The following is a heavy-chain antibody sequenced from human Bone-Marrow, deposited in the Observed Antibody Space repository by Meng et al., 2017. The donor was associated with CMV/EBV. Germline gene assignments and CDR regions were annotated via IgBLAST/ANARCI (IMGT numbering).Heavy chain of an antibody. CDR2: VSSSGDIT. J-gene: IGHJ4*02. V-gene: IGHV3-23*01. CDR3: HLGTLGSGPSDY. D-gene: IGHD3-10*01. Sequence: CADSGFTLSSYAMNWVRQAPGKGLEWVADVSSSGDITYYADSVKGRFTISRDNSKNTVYLQMNSLRAEDTAVYYCHLGTLGSGPSDYWGQGTLVTVSS. CDR1: GFTLSSYA.